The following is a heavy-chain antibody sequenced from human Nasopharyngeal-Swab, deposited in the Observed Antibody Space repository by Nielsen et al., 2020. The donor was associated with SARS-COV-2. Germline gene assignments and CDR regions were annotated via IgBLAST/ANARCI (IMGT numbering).Heavy chain of an antibody. V-gene: IGHV4-34*01. J-gene: IGHJ5*02. Sequence: RQAPGKGLECIGEINHSGSTNYNPPLKSRVTISADTSKNQFSLKLSSVTAADTAVYYCARGKRSNYFRVSPPNWFDPWGQGTLVTVSS. CDR2: INHSGST. CDR3: ARGKRSNYFRVSPPNWFDP. D-gene: IGHD2/OR15-2a*01.